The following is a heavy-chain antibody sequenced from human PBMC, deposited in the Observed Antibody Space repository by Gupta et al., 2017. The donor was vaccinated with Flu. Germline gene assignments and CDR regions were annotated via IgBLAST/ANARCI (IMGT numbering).Heavy chain of an antibody. D-gene: IGHD1-7*01. CDR3: ARDGNWNYPIDL. V-gene: IGHV4-61*02. Sequence: QVQLQESGPGLVKPSQTLSLTCTVSGGSISSGSYYWSWIRQPAGKGLEWIGRIYTSGSTNYNPSLKSRVTISVDTSKNQFSLKLSSVTAADTAVYYCARDGNWNYPIDLWGRGTLVTVSS. CDR2: IYTSGST. CDR1: GGSISSGSYY. J-gene: IGHJ2*01.